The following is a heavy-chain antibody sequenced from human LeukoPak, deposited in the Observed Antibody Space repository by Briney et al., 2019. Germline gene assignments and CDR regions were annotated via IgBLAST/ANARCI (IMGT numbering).Heavy chain of an antibody. J-gene: IGHJ6*02. Sequence: KAGGSLRLSCAASGFTFRSYSMNWVRQAPGKGLEGVSSIISSSSYIYYADSVKGRFTISRDNAKNSLYLKMNSLRAEDTAVYYCARHWYSSSWYGGYYSYYGMDVWGQGTTVTVSS. V-gene: IGHV3-21*01. CDR3: ARHWYSSSWYGGYYSYYGMDV. CDR1: GFTFRSYS. D-gene: IGHD6-13*01. CDR2: IISSSSYI.